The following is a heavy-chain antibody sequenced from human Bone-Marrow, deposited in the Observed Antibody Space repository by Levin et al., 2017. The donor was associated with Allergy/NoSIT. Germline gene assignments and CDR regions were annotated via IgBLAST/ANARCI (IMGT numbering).Heavy chain of an antibody. CDR3: ATRGVPKYYYYGMDV. V-gene: IGHV3-23*01. CDR2: ITGNGGAT. J-gene: IGHJ6*02. CDR1: GFSFSDYG. D-gene: IGHD3-10*01. Sequence: GGSLRLSCAASGFSFSDYGMSWVRQAPGKGLEWVSAITGNGGATHYADSVKGRFTISRDNSKNTLYLQLNSLRTEDTAVYYCATRGVPKYYYYGMDVWGPGTTVTVSS.